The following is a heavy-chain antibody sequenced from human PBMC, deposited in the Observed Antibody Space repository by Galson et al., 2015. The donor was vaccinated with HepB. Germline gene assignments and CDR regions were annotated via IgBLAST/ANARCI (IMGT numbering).Heavy chain of an antibody. V-gene: IGHV3-30*04. CDR2: ISYDGSNK. CDR3: ARGSHDILTSYPDYYYYGMDV. D-gene: IGHD3-9*01. CDR1: GFTFSSYA. J-gene: IGHJ6*02. Sequence: SLRLSCAASGFTFSSYAMHWVRQAPGKGLEWVAVISYDGSNKYYADSVKGRFTISRDNSKNTLYLQMNSLRAEDTAVYYCARGSHDILTSYPDYYYYGMDVWGQGTTVTVSS.